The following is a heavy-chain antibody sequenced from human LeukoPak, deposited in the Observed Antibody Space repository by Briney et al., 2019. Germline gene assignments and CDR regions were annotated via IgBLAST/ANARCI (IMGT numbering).Heavy chain of an antibody. V-gene: IGHV4-39*07. CDR2: INHSGST. CDR1: GGSISSGSYY. CDR3: ARRSRLRYFDWLLAVPYYMDV. Sequence: SETLSLTCTVSGGSISSGSYYWSWIRQPPGKGLEWIGEINHSGSTNYNPSLKSRVTISVDTSKNQFSLKLSSVTAADTAVYYCARRSRLRYFDWLLAVPYYMDVWGKGTTVTISS. J-gene: IGHJ6*03. D-gene: IGHD3-9*01.